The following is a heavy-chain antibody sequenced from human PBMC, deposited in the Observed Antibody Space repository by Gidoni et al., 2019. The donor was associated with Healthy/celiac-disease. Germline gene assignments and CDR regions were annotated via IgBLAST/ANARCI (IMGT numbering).Heavy chain of an antibody. Sequence: QLQLQESGPGLVKPSETLSLTCTVSGGSISSSSYYWGWIRQPPGKGLEWIGSIYYSGSTYYNPSLKSRVTISVDTSKNQFSLKLSSVTAADTAVYYCASALQAGWHSGDWFDPWGQGTLVTVSS. J-gene: IGHJ5*02. CDR3: ASALQAGWHSGDWFDP. CDR2: IYYSGST. D-gene: IGHD3-10*01. V-gene: IGHV4-39*01. CDR1: GGSISSSSYY.